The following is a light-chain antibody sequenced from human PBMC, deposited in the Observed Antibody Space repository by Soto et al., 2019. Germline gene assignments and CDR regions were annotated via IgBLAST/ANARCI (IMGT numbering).Light chain of an antibody. V-gene: IGLV2-14*01. Sequence: LTQPASVSGSPGQSITISCTGTSSDVGGYNYVSWYQQHPGKAPKLMIYDVSNRPSGVSNRFSGSKSGNTASLTISGLQAEDEADYYCSSYTSSSVVFGGGTKLTVL. CDR1: SSDVGGYNY. CDR2: DVS. J-gene: IGLJ2*01. CDR3: SSYTSSSVV.